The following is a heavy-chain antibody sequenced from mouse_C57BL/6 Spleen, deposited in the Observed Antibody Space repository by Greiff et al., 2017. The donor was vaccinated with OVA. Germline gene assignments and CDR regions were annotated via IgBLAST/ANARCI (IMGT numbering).Heavy chain of an antibody. D-gene: IGHD2-4*01. Sequence: QVQLQQPGAELVKPGASVKLSCKASGYTFTSYWMQWVKQRPGQGLEWIGEIDPSDSYTNYNQKFKGKATLTVDTSSSTAYMQLSSLTSEDSAVYYCASHYDYPFAYRGQGTLVTVSA. V-gene: IGHV1-50*01. J-gene: IGHJ3*01. CDR2: IDPSDSYT. CDR3: ASHYDYPFAY. CDR1: GYTFTSYW.